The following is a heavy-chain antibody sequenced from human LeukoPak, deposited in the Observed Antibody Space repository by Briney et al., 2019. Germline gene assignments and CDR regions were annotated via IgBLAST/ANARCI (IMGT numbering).Heavy chain of an antibody. D-gene: IGHD3-22*01. Sequence: GASVKVSCKASGGTFSSYAISWVRQAPGQGLEWMGRIIPILGIANYAQKFQGRVTITADKSTSTAYMELSSLRSEDTAVYYCAREFEVLDSSGYFDYWGQGTLVTVSS. J-gene: IGHJ4*02. CDR3: AREFEVLDSSGYFDY. CDR1: GGTFSSYA. CDR2: IIPILGIA. V-gene: IGHV1-69*04.